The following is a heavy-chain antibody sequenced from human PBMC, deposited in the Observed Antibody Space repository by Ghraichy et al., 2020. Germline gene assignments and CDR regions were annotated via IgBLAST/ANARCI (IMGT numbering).Heavy chain of an antibody. CDR3: ARDGDRSSGYYSFDY. D-gene: IGHD3-22*01. J-gene: IGHJ4*02. CDR1: GYTFTGYY. V-gene: IGHV1-2*04. Sequence: ASVKVSCKASGYTFTGYYMHWVRQAPGQGLEWMGWINPNSGGTNYAQKFQGWVTMTRDTSISTAYMELSRLRSDDTAVYYCARDGDRSSGYYSFDYWGQGTLVTVSS. CDR2: INPNSGGT.